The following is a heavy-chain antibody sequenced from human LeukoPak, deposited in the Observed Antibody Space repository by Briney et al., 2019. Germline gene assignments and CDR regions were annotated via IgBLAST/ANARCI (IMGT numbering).Heavy chain of an antibody. CDR2: INHSGST. V-gene: IGHV4-34*01. J-gene: IGHJ4*02. CDR3: ARVHDFWSGYPDY. CDR1: GGSFSGYY. Sequence: SETLSLTCAVYGGSFSGYYWSWIRQPPGKGLEWIGEINHSGSTNYNPSLKSRVTISVDTSKNQFSLKLSSVTAADTAVYYCARVHDFWSGYPDYWGQGTLVTVSS. D-gene: IGHD3-3*01.